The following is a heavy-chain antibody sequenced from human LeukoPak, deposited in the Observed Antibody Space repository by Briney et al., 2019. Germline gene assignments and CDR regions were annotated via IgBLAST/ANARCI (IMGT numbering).Heavy chain of an antibody. CDR1: GFTFSSYS. CDR3: ARDKRYQLLSRLDP. V-gene: IGHV3-48*01. D-gene: IGHD2-2*01. CDR2: ISSSSSTI. Sequence: GGSLRLSCAASGFTFSSYSMNWVRQAPGKGLEWVSYISSSSSTIYYADSVKGRFTISRDNAKNSLYLQMNSLRAEDTAVYYCARDKRYQLLSRLDPWGQGTLVTVPS. J-gene: IGHJ5*02.